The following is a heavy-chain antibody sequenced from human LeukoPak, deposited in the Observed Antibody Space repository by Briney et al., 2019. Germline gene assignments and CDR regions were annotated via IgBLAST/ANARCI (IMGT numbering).Heavy chain of an antibody. D-gene: IGHD2-21*02. CDR3: AKGDCGGDCYSLSPNWFDP. J-gene: IGHJ5*02. CDR2: ISWNSGSI. V-gene: IGHV3-9*01. Sequence: GGSLRLSCAASGFTFDDYAMHWVRQAPGKGLEWVSGISWNSGSIGYADSVKGRFTISRDNAKNSLYLQMNSLRAEDTALYYCAKGDCGGDCYSLSPNWFDPWGQGTLVTVSS. CDR1: GFTFDDYA.